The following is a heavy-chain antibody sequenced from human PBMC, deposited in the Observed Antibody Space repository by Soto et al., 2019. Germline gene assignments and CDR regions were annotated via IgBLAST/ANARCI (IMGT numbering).Heavy chain of an antibody. J-gene: IGHJ6*02. CDR2: ISYDGSNK. Sequence: GGSLRLSCAASGFTFSSYGMHWVRQAPGKGLEWVAVISYDGSNKYYAASVKGRFTISRDNSKHTPYLQMNSLRAEDTAVYYCAKLLVVAATVFDYYYGMDVWGQGTTVTVSS. D-gene: IGHD2-15*01. CDR3: AKLLVVAATVFDYYYGMDV. V-gene: IGHV3-30*18. CDR1: GFTFSSYG.